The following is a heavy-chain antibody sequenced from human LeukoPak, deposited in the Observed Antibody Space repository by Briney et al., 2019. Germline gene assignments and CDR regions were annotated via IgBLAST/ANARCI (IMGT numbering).Heavy chain of an antibody. V-gene: IGHV3-23*01. Sequence: PGGSLRLSCAASGFTFSSYAMSWVRQAPGKGLEWVSAISGSGGSTYYADSVKGRFTISRDNAKNSLYLQMNSLRAEDTAVYYCARAFHPINFYYFDYWGQGTLVTVSS. J-gene: IGHJ4*02. CDR1: GFTFSSYA. CDR3: ARAFHPINFYYFDY. D-gene: IGHD1-1*01. CDR2: ISGSGGST.